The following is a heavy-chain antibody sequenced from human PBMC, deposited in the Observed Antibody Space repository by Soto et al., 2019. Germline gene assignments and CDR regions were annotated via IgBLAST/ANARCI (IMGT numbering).Heavy chain of an antibody. CDR1: GFTFASYN. D-gene: IGHD3-16*01. V-gene: IGHV3-21*01. Sequence: DVQLVESGGGLVKPGGSLRLSCASSGFTFASYNMLWVRQAPGKGLEWLASISGNSDNIYYADSVQGRFTVSRDNPKKSLFLEMTVLRDEDTAVYYCARGGSAERRTGGDHYHYYPMDVWGQGTTVTVSS. J-gene: IGHJ6*02. CDR2: ISGNSDNI. CDR3: ARGGSAERRTGGDHYHYYPMDV.